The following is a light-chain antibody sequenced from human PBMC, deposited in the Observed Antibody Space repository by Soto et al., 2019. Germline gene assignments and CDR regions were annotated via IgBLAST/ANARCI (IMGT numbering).Light chain of an antibody. CDR3: SSYTTSNTLV. V-gene: IGLV2-14*01. Sequence: QSVLTQPASVSGSPGQSITISCTGTSSDVGAYTYVSWYQQHPGKAPKLMIFEVSDRPSGVSNRFSGSKSGNTASLTISGIQADDEADYYCSSYTTSNTLVFGGGTKLTVL. J-gene: IGLJ2*01. CDR1: SSDVGAYTY. CDR2: EVS.